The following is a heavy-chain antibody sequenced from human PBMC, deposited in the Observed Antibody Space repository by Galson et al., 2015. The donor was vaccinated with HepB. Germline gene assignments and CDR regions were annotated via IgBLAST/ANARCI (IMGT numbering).Heavy chain of an antibody. Sequence: QSGAEVKKPGESLKISCKVSGYSFTGYWIGWVRQMPGRGLEWMAIIYPGDSHIRYSPSFQGQVTISADKSISTAYLQWSSLKASDTAMYYCARRSYYDRSQLDYWGQGTLVTVSS. CDR1: GYSFTGYW. J-gene: IGHJ4*02. V-gene: IGHV5-51*01. D-gene: IGHD3-22*01. CDR3: ARRSYYDRSQLDY. CDR2: IYPGDSHI.